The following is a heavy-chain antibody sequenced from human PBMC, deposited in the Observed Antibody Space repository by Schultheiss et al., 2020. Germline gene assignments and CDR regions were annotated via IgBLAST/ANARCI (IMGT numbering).Heavy chain of an antibody. CDR1: GYTFSNYV. Sequence: SVKVSCKASGYTFSNYVISWVRQAPGQGLEWMGGIIPIFGTANYAQKFQGRVTITADESTSTAYMELSSLRSEDTAVYYCARLTNESLGPWGQGTLVTVSS. CDR2: IIPIFGTA. D-gene: IGHD1-1*01. J-gene: IGHJ5*02. V-gene: IGHV1-69*13. CDR3: ARLTNESLGP.